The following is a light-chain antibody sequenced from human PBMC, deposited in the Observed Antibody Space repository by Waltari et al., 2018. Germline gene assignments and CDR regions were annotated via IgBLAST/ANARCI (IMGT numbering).Light chain of an antibody. CDR3: QTWGTGIRV. CDR1: SGHSSYA. V-gene: IGLV4-69*01. CDR2: LNSDGSH. Sequence: QLVLTQSPSASASLGASVKLTCTLSSGHSSYAIAWHQQQPDKGPRYLMNLNSDGSHSKGDGIPDRFSGSSSGAERCLTISSLQSEDEADYYCQTWGTGIRVFGGGTKLTVL. J-gene: IGLJ3*02.